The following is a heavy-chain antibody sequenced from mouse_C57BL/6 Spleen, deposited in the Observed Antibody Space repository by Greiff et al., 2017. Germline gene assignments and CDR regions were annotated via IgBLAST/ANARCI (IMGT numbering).Heavy chain of an antibody. D-gene: IGHD2-1*01. CDR3: ARKGYYGNIYAMDD. V-gene: IGHV2-2*01. Sequence: VQLQQSGPGLVQPSQSLSITCTVSGFSLTSYGVHWVRQSPGKGLEWLGVIWSGGSTDYNAAFISRLSISKDNSKSQVFFKMNSLQSDDTAIYYCARKGYYGNIYAMDDWGQGTSVTVSS. CDR2: IWSGGST. CDR1: GFSLTSYG. J-gene: IGHJ4*01.